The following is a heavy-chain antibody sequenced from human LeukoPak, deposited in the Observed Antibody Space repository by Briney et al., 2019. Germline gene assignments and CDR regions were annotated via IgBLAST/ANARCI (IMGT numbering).Heavy chain of an antibody. Sequence: SETLSLTCTVSGGSISSQYWSWIRQPPGKGLEWIGYIYYSYSGSTNYNPSLKSRVTISVDTSKNQFSLKLSSVTAADTAVYHCARHSSTWYDFDYWGQGTLVTVSS. D-gene: IGHD6-13*01. CDR3: ARHSSTWYDFDY. J-gene: IGHJ4*02. V-gene: IGHV4-59*08. CDR2: IYYSYSGST. CDR1: GGSISSQY.